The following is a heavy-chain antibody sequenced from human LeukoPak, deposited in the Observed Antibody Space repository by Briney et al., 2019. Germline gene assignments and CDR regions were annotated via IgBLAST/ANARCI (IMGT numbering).Heavy chain of an antibody. J-gene: IGHJ4*03. Sequence: GASLRLSCAASGFTFNTYGMNWVRQAPGKGLEWVSGTCGSGAATYYADSVKGRFTISRDNSKNILYLQMNSLRAEDTAIYYCARDLRICPRKYDSSSHPFDYWGQGTTVTVSS. D-gene: IGHD3-22*01. CDR2: TCGSGAAT. CDR1: GFTFNTYG. CDR3: ARDLRICPRKYDSSSHPFDY. V-gene: IGHV3-23*01.